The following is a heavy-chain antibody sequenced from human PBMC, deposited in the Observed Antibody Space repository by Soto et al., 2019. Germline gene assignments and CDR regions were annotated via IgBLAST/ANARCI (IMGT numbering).Heavy chain of an antibody. J-gene: IGHJ4*02. V-gene: IGHV3-7*01. CDR2: IKEDGSET. CDR1: GFTFSTSW. CDR3: VRDRGPNTFDY. Sequence: EVQLVESGGGLVQPGGSLRLSCAASGFTFSTSWMTWVRQAPGKGLEWVANIKEDGSETYYLDSVKGRFTVSKDNAKNSLYLQMNSLRAEDTAVYYCVRDRGPNTFDYWGQGTLVTVSS.